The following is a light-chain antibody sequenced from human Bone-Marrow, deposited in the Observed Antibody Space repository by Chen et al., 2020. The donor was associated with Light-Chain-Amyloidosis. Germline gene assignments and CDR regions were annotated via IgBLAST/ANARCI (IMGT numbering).Light chain of an antibody. J-gene: IGLJ2*01. CDR2: RDT. Sequence: SYELTQPPSVSVSPGQTARITCSGDDLPTKYAYGYQQKPGQAPVLVIHRDTERPSGISERFSGTRSGTPATLPISGVQSEAEADYHCQSADSSGTYEVIFGGGTKLTVL. V-gene: IGLV3-25*03. CDR1: DLPTKY. CDR3: QSADSSGTYEVI.